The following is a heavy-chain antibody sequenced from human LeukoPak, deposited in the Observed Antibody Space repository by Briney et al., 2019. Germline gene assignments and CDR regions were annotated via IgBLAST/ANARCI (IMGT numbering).Heavy chain of an antibody. CDR1: GGSFSGYY. J-gene: IGHJ4*02. V-gene: IGHV4-34*01. CDR3: ARGRYSSGWYSYYFDY. CDR2: INHSGST. Sequence: PSETLSLTCAVYGGSFSGYYWSWIRQPPGKGLEWIGEINHSGSTNYNPSLKSRVTISVDTSKNQFSLELSSVTAADTAVYYCARGRYSSGWYSYYFDYWGQGTLVTVSS. D-gene: IGHD6-19*01.